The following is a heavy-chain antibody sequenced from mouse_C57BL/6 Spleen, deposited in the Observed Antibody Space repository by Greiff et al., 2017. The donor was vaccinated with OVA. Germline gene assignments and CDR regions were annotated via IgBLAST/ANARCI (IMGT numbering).Heavy chain of an antibody. CDR2: ISYSGST. CDR3: ARGGLLRSYFDV. J-gene: IGHJ1*03. Sequence: EVQLQESGPGMVKPSQSLSLTCTVTGYSITSGYDWHWIRHFPGNKLEWMGYISYSGSTNYNPSLKSRISITHDTSKNHFFLKLNSVTTEDTATYYCARGGLLRSYFDVWGTGTTVTVSS. D-gene: IGHD2-3*01. CDR1: GYSITSGYD. V-gene: IGHV3-1*01.